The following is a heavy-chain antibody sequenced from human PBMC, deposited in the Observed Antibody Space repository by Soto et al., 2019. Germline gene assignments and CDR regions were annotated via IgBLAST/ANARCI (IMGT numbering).Heavy chain of an antibody. V-gene: IGHV4-59*08. D-gene: IGHD6-19*01. J-gene: IGHJ3*02. CDR2: IYYSGST. CDR1: GGSISSYY. Sequence: PSETLSLTCTVSGGSISSYYWSWIRQPPGRGLEWIGYIYYSGSTNYNPSLESRVTISVDTSKNQFSLKVTSVTAADTAVYYCARRGGGGWYDYAFDIWGQGTMVTVSS. CDR3: ARRGGGGWYDYAFDI.